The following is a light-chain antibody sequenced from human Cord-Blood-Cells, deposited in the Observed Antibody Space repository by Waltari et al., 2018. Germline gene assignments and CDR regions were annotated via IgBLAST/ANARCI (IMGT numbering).Light chain of an antibody. CDR2: EGS. CDR3: CSYAGSSTLV. J-gene: IGLJ3*02. Sequence: QSALTQPASVSGSPGQSITISCTGTSSDVGRYNLVSWYQRHPGKAPNLMFYEGSKRPSGVSNRFAGSKAGNTASLTISGLQAEGEADYYCCSYAGSSTLVFGGGTKLTVL. CDR1: SSDVGRYNL. V-gene: IGLV2-23*01.